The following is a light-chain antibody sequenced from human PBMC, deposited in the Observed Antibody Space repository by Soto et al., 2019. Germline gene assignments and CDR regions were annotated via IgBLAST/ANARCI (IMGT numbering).Light chain of an antibody. Sequence: QSVLTQPASVSGSPGQSITISCTGTSSDVGGYNYVPWYQQHPGKAPKLMIYDVSNRPSGVSNRFSGSKSGNTASLTISGLQAEDEAEYYCSSYTSSSTLYVFGTGTKVTVL. CDR3: SSYTSSSTLYV. V-gene: IGLV2-14*01. CDR2: DVS. J-gene: IGLJ1*01. CDR1: SSDVGGYNY.